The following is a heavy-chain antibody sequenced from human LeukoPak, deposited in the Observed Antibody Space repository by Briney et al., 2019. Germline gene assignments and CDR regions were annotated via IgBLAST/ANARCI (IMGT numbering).Heavy chain of an antibody. CDR1: GGSISSYY. CDR3: ARHPDTAWLRYYFDY. D-gene: IGHD5-18*01. V-gene: IGHV4-4*09. Sequence: SETLSLTCTVSGGSISSYYWSWIRQPPGKGLEWIGYIYTSGSTNYNPSLKSRVTISVDTSKNQFSLKLSSVTAADTAVYYCARHPDTAWLRYYFDYWGQGTLVTVSS. J-gene: IGHJ4*02. CDR2: IYTSGST.